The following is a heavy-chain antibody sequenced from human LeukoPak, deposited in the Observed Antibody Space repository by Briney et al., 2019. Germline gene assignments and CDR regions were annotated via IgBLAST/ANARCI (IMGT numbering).Heavy chain of an antibody. Sequence: GGSPRLSCAASGFIFSNSWMHWVRQAPGKGLVWVSRINPDGRSISYADSVKGRFTISRDNAKNTLYLQMNSLRAEDTAVYYCAKFDFSSSFDALDIWGHGTIVTVSS. J-gene: IGHJ3*02. CDR1: GFIFSNSW. CDR2: INPDGRSI. V-gene: IGHV3-74*01. D-gene: IGHD6-6*01. CDR3: AKFDFSSSFDALDI.